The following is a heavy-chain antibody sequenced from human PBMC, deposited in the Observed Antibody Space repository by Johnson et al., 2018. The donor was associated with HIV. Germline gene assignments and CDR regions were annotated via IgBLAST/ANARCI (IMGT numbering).Heavy chain of an antibody. Sequence: VQLVESGGGLVQPGGSLRLSCAASGFTVSSNYMSWVRQAPGKGLEWVSVIYSGGSTYYADSVNGRFTISRDNSKNTLYLQMNSLRAEDTAVYYCARDPPSYGSGSYFRAFDIWGQGTMVTVSS. CDR3: ARDPPSYGSGSYFRAFDI. CDR1: GFTVSSNY. V-gene: IGHV3-66*01. CDR2: IYSGGST. J-gene: IGHJ3*02. D-gene: IGHD3-10*01.